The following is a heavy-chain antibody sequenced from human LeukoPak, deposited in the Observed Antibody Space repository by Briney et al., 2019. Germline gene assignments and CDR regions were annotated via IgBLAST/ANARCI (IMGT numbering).Heavy chain of an antibody. CDR2: IDPNSGGT. J-gene: IGHJ4*02. CDR1: GYTFTGHH. Sequence: ASVKVSCKASGYTFTGHHMHWVRQAPGQGLEWMGWIDPNSGGTNYAQKFQGRVTVTRDTSISTAYMELSSLRSEDTAVYYCAIDLSLVRSNKNYWGQGTLVTVSS. CDR3: AIDLSLVRSNKNY. D-gene: IGHD3-10*01. V-gene: IGHV1-2*02.